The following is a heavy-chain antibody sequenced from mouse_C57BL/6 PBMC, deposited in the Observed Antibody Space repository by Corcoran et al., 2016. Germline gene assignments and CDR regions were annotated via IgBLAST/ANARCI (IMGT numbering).Heavy chain of an antibody. Sequence: QVQLQQSGPELVKPGASVKISCKASGYTFTDYYINWVKQRPGQGLEWIGWIFPGSGSTYYNEKFKGKDTLKVNKSSSTAYMLLSSLTSEDSAVYFCARWGGRSPFDYWGQGTTLTVSS. V-gene: IGHV1-75*01. CDR3: ARWGGRSPFDY. D-gene: IGHD1-1*01. CDR1: GYTFTDYY. J-gene: IGHJ2*01. CDR2: IFPGSGST.